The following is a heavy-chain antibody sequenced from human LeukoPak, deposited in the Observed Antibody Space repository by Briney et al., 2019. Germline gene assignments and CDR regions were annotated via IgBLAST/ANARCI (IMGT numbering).Heavy chain of an antibody. CDR1: GYTFTDYY. CDR2: INSNSGGT. Sequence: ASVKVSCKASGYTFTDYYIHWVRQAPGQGLEWMGWINSNSGGTDYAQKFQGRVTMTRDTSISTAYMELSRLRSDDTAVYYCLVSGYCSSTSCPNIDYWGQGTLVTVSS. CDR3: LVSGYCSSTSCPNIDY. D-gene: IGHD2-2*01. V-gene: IGHV1-2*02. J-gene: IGHJ4*02.